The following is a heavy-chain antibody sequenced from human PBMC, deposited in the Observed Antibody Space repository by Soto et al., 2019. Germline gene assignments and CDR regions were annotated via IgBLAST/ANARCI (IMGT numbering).Heavy chain of an antibody. D-gene: IGHD5-12*01. CDR1: RFTFSAYE. J-gene: IGHJ4*02. V-gene: IGHV3-48*03. CDR2: ISTSGSTV. CDR3: VRYCGTSLCNGVATRTFDY. Sequence: GGSLRLSCAASRFTFSAYEMHWFRQAPGKGLEWVSYISTSGSTVYYADSVKGRFTVSRDNTRNSLYLQMDSLRDEDTALYYCVRYCGTSLCNGVATRTFDYWGQGTLVTVSS.